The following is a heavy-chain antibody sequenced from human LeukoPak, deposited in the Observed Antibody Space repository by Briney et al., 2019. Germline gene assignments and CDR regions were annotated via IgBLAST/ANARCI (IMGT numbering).Heavy chain of an antibody. CDR1: GGSFSSYY. J-gene: IGHJ5*02. CDR2: INHSGST. D-gene: IGHD3-3*01. CDR3: AGLRSRRFLELFPRADT. Sequence: SETLSLTCAAYGGSFSSYYWSWLRQPPGKGLEWIGEINHSGSTNYNPSLKSRVTISVDKSKNQFSLKLSSVTAADTAVYYCAGLRSRRFLELFPRADTWGQETLVTVSS. V-gene: IGHV4-34*01.